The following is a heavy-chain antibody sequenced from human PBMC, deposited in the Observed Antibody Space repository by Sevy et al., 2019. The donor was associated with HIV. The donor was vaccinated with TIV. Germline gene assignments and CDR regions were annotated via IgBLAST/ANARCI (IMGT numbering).Heavy chain of an antibody. CDR3: ARDLWAAARFDY. D-gene: IGHD6-13*01. V-gene: IGHV4-4*07. Sequence: SETLSLTCTVSGGSISSYYWSWIRQPAGKGLEWIGRIYTSGSTNYNPSLKSRVTMSVDTSKNQFSLKLSSVTAADPAVYYCARDLWAAARFDYWGQGTLVTVSS. CDR1: GGSISSYY. CDR2: IYTSGST. J-gene: IGHJ4*02.